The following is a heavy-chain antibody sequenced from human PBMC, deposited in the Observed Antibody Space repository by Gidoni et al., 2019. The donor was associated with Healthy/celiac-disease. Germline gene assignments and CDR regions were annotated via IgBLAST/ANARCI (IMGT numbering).Heavy chain of an antibody. J-gene: IGHJ3*02. V-gene: IGHV4-31*03. CDR3: ARDLNPFGIFDAFDI. Sequence: QLQLQESGPALVTPSQTLSPTCTVSGGPLSSGGYYWSWIRQHPGKGLEWIWYIYYSGSTYYNPSLKSRVTIAVDTSKNQFSLKLSSVTAADTAVYYCARDLNPFGIFDAFDIWGQGTMVTVSS. D-gene: IGHD1-20*01. CDR2: IYYSGST. CDR1: GGPLSSGGYY.